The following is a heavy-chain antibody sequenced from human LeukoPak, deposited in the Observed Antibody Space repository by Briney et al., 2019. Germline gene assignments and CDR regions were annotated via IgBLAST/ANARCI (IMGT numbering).Heavy chain of an antibody. Sequence: GGSLRLSCAASGFTFSPYAMHWVRLAPGKGLEWVAFIRSDQTSRQCEDSATVRFTISRDNSKNTVSLQMDSLRPEDTAVYYCTRNTGSHVGPGDSWGQGTLVTVSS. V-gene: IGHV3-30*02. CDR2: IRSDQTSR. CDR1: GFTFSPYA. J-gene: IGHJ5*01. CDR3: TRNTGSHVGPGDS. D-gene: IGHD1-26*01.